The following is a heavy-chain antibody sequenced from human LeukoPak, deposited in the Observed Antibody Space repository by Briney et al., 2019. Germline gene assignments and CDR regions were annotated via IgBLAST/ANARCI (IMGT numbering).Heavy chain of an antibody. Sequence: PGGSLRLSCAASGFTFSSYSMNWVRQAPGKGLEWVSYISSSSSTIYYADSVKGRFTISRDNAKNSLYLQMNSLRAEDTAVYYCARDLEDIVVVVADSVDAFDIWGQGTMVTVSS. D-gene: IGHD2-15*01. V-gene: IGHV3-48*04. CDR1: GFTFSSYS. CDR3: ARDLEDIVVVVADSVDAFDI. CDR2: ISSSSSTI. J-gene: IGHJ3*02.